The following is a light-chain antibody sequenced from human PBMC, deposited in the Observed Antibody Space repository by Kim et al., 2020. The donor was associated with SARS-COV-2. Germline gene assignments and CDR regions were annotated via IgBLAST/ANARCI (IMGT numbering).Light chain of an antibody. V-gene: IGKV3-15*01. CDR3: QQYNNWWT. CDR2: GAS. Sequence: SVSPGERATLSCKASQSVSSNLAWYQQKPGQAPRLLIYGASSRATGIPARFSGSGSGTEFTLTIRSLQSEDFAVYYCQQYNNWWTFGQGTKVDIK. J-gene: IGKJ1*01. CDR1: QSVSSN.